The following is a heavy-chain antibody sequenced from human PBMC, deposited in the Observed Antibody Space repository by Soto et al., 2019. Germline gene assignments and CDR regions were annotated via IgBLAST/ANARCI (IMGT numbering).Heavy chain of an antibody. CDR2: IFSNDDK. J-gene: IGHJ5*01. CDR3: ALIKDCSRTDCCLASFDS. CDR1: GLSLSNGRLG. Sequence: QVTLKESGPVLVKPTETLTLTCTVSGLSLSNGRLGVSWIRQPPGKALEWLAHIFSNDDKSYSTSLRSRLTISKDSSMIQVVLTMTNMNPMDSAPYYCALIKDCSRTDCCLASFDSWGQGNRVTVSS. D-gene: IGHD2-2*01. V-gene: IGHV2-26*01.